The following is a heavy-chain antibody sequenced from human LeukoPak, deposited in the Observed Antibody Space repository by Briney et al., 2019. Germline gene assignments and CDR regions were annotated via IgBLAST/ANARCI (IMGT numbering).Heavy chain of an antibody. D-gene: IGHD1-26*01. CDR1: GFTFSSYG. J-gene: IGHJ2*01. CDR3: VRWIASGSGIYWYFDV. Sequence: GGSLRLSCAASGFTFSSYGMHWVCQAPGKGLEWVANIKQDGSEKFYVDSVKGRFTISRDNAKNSLFLQMNSLRAEDTAVYYCVRWIASGSGIYWYFDVWGRGTLVTVSS. V-gene: IGHV3-7*01. CDR2: IKQDGSEK.